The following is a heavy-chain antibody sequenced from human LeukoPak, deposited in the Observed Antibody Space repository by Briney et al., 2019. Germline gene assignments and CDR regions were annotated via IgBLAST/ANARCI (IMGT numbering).Heavy chain of an antibody. CDR1: GGSISSGGYS. Sequence: SETLSLTCAVSGGSISSGGYSWSWIRQPPGKGLEWIGYIYYSGSTYYNPSLKSRVTIPVDTSKNQFSLKLSSVTAADTAVYYCARGTREVFDYWGQGTLVTVSS. V-gene: IGHV4-30-4*07. J-gene: IGHJ4*02. CDR2: IYYSGST. CDR3: ARGTREVFDY.